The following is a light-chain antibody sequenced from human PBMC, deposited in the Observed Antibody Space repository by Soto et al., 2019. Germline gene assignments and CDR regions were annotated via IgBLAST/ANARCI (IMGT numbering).Light chain of an antibody. J-gene: IGKJ1*01. CDR3: QQSYSSPWT. CDR1: QNIRNY. Sequence: DIQMTQSPSSLSASVRDSVTITCRASQNIRNYLNWYQQKPGRVPKILIYAASSLQSGVPSRFSGGGSGTDFTLTITSLQPEDFATYYCQQSYSSPWTFGQGTKVEIK. CDR2: AAS. V-gene: IGKV1-39*01.